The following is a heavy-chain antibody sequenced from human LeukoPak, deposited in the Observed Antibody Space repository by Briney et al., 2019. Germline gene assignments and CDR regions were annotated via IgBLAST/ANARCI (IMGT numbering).Heavy chain of an antibody. Sequence: SETLSLTCTVSGGSISSYYWSWIRQPPGKGPEWIGYIYYSGSTNYNPSLKSRVTISVDTSKNQFSLKLSSVTAADTAVYYCARSMVRGVMYFDYWGQGTLVTVSS. V-gene: IGHV4-59*01. D-gene: IGHD3-10*01. CDR2: IYYSGST. CDR1: GGSISSYY. J-gene: IGHJ4*02. CDR3: ARSMVRGVMYFDY.